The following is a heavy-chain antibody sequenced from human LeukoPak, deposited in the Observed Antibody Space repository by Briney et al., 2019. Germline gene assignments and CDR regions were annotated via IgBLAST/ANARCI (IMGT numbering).Heavy chain of an antibody. Sequence: GGSLRLSCAASRFTFTSCAMAWFRPAPGTGLQWVSPINGVGGSTFYAASVKGRFPISRDNAKNSLHLHLNSLQAQDTPVYYCARDWGVLPAAGDCWGPGTLVTVSS. J-gene: IGHJ4*02. V-gene: IGHV3-23*01. CDR1: RFTFTSCA. CDR3: ARDWGVLPAAGDC. CDR2: INGVGGST. D-gene: IGHD6-13*01.